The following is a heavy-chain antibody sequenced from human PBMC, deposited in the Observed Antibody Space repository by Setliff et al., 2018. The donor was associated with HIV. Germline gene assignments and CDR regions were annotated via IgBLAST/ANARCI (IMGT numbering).Heavy chain of an antibody. J-gene: IGHJ6*02. CDR3: ARKLRPGHGVDV. V-gene: IGHV3-7*01. Sequence: GGSLRLSCAASGFTFNNYWMAWVRQAPGKGLEWVGNINQDGSEKNYVDSVKGRFSISRDNAENTLYLQMSSLRAEDTAVYYCARKLRPGHGVDVWGQGTTVTVSS. CDR2: INQDGSEK. D-gene: IGHD3-10*01. CDR1: GFTFNNYW.